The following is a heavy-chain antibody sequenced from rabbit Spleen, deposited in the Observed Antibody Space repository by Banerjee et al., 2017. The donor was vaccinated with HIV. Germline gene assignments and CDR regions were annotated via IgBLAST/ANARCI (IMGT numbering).Heavy chain of an antibody. J-gene: IGHJ3*01. Sequence: QSLEESRGDLVKPGASLTLTCTASGFSFSSYGISWVRQAPGKGLEWIAYIVTNSYYASWAKGRFTISKTSSTTVTLQMTSLTAADTATYFCARDSDYSGRHYYTLWGQGTLVTVS. CDR3: ARDSDYSGRHYYTL. V-gene: IGHV1S40*01. D-gene: IGHD8-1*01. CDR2: IVTNS. CDR1: GFSFSSYG.